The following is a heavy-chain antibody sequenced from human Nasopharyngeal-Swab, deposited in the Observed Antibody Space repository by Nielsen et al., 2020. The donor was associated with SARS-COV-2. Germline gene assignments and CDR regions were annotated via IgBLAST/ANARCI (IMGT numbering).Heavy chain of an antibody. CDR2: IYYSGST. CDR3: ARVGAYYYDSSGQKHWSFDL. Sequence: WIRQPPGKGLEWIGYIYYSGSTYYNPSLKSRVTISVDTSKNQFSLKLSSVTAADTAVYYCARVGAYYYDSSGQKHWSFDLWGRGTLVTVSS. J-gene: IGHJ2*01. D-gene: IGHD3-22*01. V-gene: IGHV4-30-4*01.